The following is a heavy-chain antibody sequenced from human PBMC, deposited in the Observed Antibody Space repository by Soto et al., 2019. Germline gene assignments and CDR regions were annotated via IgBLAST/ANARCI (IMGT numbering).Heavy chain of an antibody. CDR3: ARVVIGTRPPDY. D-gene: IGHD6-6*01. CDR2: INTYNGNT. Sequence: QVQLVQSGGEVKKPGASVRVSCKASGYTFLSYGITWVRQAPGQGLEWMGWINTYNGNTNYTQKLQGRVTMTTDTSTSTVYMELRSLRSDDTAVYYCARVVIGTRPPDYWGQGTLVTVSS. CDR1: GYTFLSYG. J-gene: IGHJ4*02. V-gene: IGHV1-18*01.